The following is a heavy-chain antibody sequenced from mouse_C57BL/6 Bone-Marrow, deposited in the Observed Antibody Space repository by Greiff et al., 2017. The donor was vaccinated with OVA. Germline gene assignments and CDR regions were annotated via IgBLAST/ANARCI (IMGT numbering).Heavy chain of an antibody. J-gene: IGHJ2*01. V-gene: IGHV1-82*01. CDR3: ARRGLLR. Sequence: VQLQQSGPELVKPGASVKISCKASGYAFSSSWMNWVKQRPGKGLEWIGRIYPGDGDTNYNGKFKGKATLTADKSSSTAYMQLSSLTSEDSAVYFCARRGLLRWGQGTTLTVSS. CDR1: GYAFSSSW. CDR2: IYPGDGDT. D-gene: IGHD1-1*01.